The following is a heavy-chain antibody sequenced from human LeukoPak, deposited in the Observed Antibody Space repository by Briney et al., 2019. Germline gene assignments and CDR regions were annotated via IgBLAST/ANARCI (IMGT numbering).Heavy chain of an antibody. CDR3: ARDPREVPAAIRYWYFDL. D-gene: IGHD2-2*02. CDR1: GYSISSGYY. J-gene: IGHJ2*01. CDR2: IYHSGST. V-gene: IGHV4-38-2*02. Sequence: SETLSLACTVSGYSISSGYYWGWIRQPPGKGLEWIGSIYHSGSTYYNPSLKSRVTISVDTSKNQFSLKLSSVTAADTAVYYCARDPREVPAAIRYWYFDLWGRGTLVTVSS.